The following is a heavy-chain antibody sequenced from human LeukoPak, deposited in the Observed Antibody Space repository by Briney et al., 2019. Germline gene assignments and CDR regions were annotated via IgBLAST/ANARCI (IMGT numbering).Heavy chain of an antibody. CDR3: ARDNDSRDPPHFDY. V-gene: IGHV1-18*01. J-gene: IGHJ4*02. D-gene: IGHD3-16*01. CDR2: ISAYNGNT. Sequence: ASVKVSCKASGYTFTSYGISWVRQARGQGLEWMGWISAYNGNTNYAQRLQGRVTMTTDTSTSTAYMELSSLRSEDTAVYYCARDNDSRDPPHFDYWGQGTLVTVSS. CDR1: GYTFTSYG.